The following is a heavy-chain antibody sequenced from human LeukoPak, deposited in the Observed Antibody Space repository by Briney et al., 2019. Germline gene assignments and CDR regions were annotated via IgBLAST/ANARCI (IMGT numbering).Heavy chain of an antibody. CDR2: IRNKADGGTP. V-gene: IGHV3-49*03. CDR3: TRDPPTRF. CDR1: GFTFGDYT. D-gene: IGHD3-10*02. Sequence: GGSLRLSRTGSGFTFGDYTITWIRQAPGKGLEWVGFIRNKADGGTPEYAASVKGRFTISRDDSKSIAYLQMNSLKIDDTAVYYCTRDPPTRFWGQGTLVSVSS. J-gene: IGHJ4*02.